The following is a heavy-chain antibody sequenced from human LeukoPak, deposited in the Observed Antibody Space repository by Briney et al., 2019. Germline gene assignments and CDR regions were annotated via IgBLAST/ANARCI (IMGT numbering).Heavy chain of an antibody. CDR2: IYYSGST. CDR1: GGSISSYY. CDR3: ARQGPYYYYYMDV. Sequence: PSETLSLTCTVSGGSISSYYWSWIRQPPGKGLEWIGYIYYSGSTNYNPSLESRVTISVDTSKNQFSLKLSSVTAADTAVYYCARQGPYYYYYMDVWGKGTTVTISS. J-gene: IGHJ6*03. V-gene: IGHV4-59*01.